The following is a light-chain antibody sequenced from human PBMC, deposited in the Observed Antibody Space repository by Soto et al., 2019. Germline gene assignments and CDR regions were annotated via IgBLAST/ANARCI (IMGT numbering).Light chain of an antibody. CDR2: GTS. V-gene: IGKV3-20*01. J-gene: IGKJ5*01. Sequence: EIVLTQSPGTLSLSPGERATLSCRASQSVSSSYLAWYQQRPGQAPRLLIYGTSSRATGIPDRFSGSGSGTDFTLTISRLKAEDFAVYYWQQYGSSPLVTFGQGTRLEIK. CDR1: QSVSSSY. CDR3: QQYGSSPLVT.